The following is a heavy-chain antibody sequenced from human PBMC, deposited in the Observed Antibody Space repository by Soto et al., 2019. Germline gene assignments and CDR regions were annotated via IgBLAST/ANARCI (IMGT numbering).Heavy chain of an antibody. J-gene: IGHJ6*02. CDR1: GGTFSSYA. V-gene: IGHV1-69*13. Sequence: SVKVSCKASGGTFSSYAISWVRQAPGQGLEWMGGIIPIFGTANYAQKFQGRVTITADESTSTAYMELSSLRSEDTAVYYCARQDYYDSSGYRLLRMYYGMDVWGQGTTVTVSS. CDR3: ARQDYYDSSGYRLLRMYYGMDV. D-gene: IGHD3-22*01. CDR2: IIPIFGTA.